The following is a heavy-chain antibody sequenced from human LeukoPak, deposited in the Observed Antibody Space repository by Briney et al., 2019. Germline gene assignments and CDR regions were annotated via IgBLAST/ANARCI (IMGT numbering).Heavy chain of an antibody. CDR2: LYYRGST. D-gene: IGHD3-10*01. V-gene: IGHV4-30-4*08. J-gene: IGHJ6*03. CDR3: ARANYYGSWSYYSAFYMEL. Sequence: SETLSLTCTVSGGSISSCDYCWSRIPQPPGQGLESIVNLYYRGSTYYNPSLKSRVTISVDTSKNQFSLKLSSVTAADTAVYYCARANYYGSWSYYSAFYMELWGKGTTVTVSS. CDR1: GGSISSCDYC.